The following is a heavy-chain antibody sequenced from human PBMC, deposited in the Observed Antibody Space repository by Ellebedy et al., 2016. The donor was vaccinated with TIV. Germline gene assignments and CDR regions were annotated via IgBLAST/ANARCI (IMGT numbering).Heavy chain of an antibody. CDR2: ISSDGSSS. Sequence: GESLKISCVASGFSLSDFWMYWVRQAPGKGLVWVSRISSDGSSSIYADSVKGRFTISRDNAKNSLYLQMNSLRAEDTAVYYCARDRSMDVWGQGTTVTVSS. J-gene: IGHJ6*02. V-gene: IGHV3-74*01. CDR1: GFSLSDFW. CDR3: ARDRSMDV.